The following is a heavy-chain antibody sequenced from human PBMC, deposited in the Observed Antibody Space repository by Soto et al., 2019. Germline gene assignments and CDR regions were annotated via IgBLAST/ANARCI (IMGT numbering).Heavy chain of an antibody. D-gene: IGHD4-17*01. Sequence: GGSLRPSCEGPGFSFGGFERHWFRQAPGKGLEWVTFTSYDGSINYYADSVKGRFTMSRDNSKNLLYLQMSSLRTEDTAVYYCVRRSTVSYYAVDVWGQGTTVTVSS. V-gene: IGHV3-30*04. CDR2: TSYDGSIN. CDR3: VRRSTVSYYAVDV. CDR1: GFSFGGFE. J-gene: IGHJ6*02.